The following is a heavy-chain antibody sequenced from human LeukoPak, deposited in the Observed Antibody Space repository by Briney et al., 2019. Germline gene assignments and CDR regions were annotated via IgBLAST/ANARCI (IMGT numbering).Heavy chain of an antibody. J-gene: IGHJ4*02. CDR2: IYPADSDT. V-gene: IGHV5-51*01. Sequence: GESLKISCKGSGYSFTSYWIGWVRQMPGKGLEWMGIIYPADSDTRYSPSFQGQVTISADKSISTAYLQWSSLRASDTAMYYCARRIAGSYYLFDYWGQGTLVTVSS. CDR1: GYSFTSYW. D-gene: IGHD2-15*01. CDR3: ARRIAGSYYLFDY.